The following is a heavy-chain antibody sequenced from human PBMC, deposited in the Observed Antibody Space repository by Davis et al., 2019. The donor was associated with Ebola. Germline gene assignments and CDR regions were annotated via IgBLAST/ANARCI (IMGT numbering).Heavy chain of an antibody. CDR2: IKQDGSEK. V-gene: IGHV3-7*01. J-gene: IGHJ4*02. D-gene: IGHD3-16*02. CDR3: ASTFGGVIVN. CDR1: GFTFSNYW. Sequence: GKSLKISCAASGFTFSNYWMSWVRQAPGKGLEWVANIKQDGSEKYYVDSVKGRFTISRDNAKNSLYLQMNSLRAEDTAVYYCASTFGGVIVNWGQGTLVTVSS.